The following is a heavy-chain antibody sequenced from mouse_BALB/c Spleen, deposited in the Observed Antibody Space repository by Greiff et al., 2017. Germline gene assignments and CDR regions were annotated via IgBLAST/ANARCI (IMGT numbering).Heavy chain of an antibody. CDR2: ISSGGGST. J-gene: IGHJ4*01. Sequence: EVKVVESGGGLVKPGGSLKLSCAASGFAFSSYDMSWVRQTPEKRLEWVAYISSGGGSTYYPDTVKGRFTISRDNAKNTLYLQMSSLKSEDTAMYYCARAPSYDYGAMDYWGQGTSVTVSS. CDR3: ARAPSYDYGAMDY. CDR1: GFAFSSYD. D-gene: IGHD2-4*01. V-gene: IGHV5-12-1*01.